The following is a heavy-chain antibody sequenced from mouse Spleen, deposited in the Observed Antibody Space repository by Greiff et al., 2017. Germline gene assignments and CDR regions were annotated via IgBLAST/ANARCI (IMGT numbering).Heavy chain of an antibody. Sequence: DVKLVESGGGLVKLGGSLKLSCAASGFTFSSYAMSWVRQTPEKRLEWVATISSGGGNTYYPDSVKGRFTISRDNAKNTLYLQMSSLKSEDTAMYYCAREGDYSAWFAYWGQGTLVTVSA. CDR1: GFTFSSYA. V-gene: IGHV5-9*04. J-gene: IGHJ3*01. CDR2: ISSGGGNT. D-gene: IGHD1-1*02. CDR3: AREGDYSAWFAY.